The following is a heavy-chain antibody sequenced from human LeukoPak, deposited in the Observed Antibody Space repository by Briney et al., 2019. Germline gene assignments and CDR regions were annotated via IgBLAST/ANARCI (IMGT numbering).Heavy chain of an antibody. D-gene: IGHD3-10*01. Sequence: GASVKVSCKASGYTFTGYYMHWVRQAPGQGLEWMGWINPNSGGTNYAQTFQGRVTMTRDTSISTAYMELSRLRSDDTAVYYCARGDYYYGSGSPYYFDYWGQGTLVTVSS. CDR1: GYTFTGYY. J-gene: IGHJ4*02. V-gene: IGHV1-2*02. CDR3: ARGDYYYGSGSPYYFDY. CDR2: INPNSGGT.